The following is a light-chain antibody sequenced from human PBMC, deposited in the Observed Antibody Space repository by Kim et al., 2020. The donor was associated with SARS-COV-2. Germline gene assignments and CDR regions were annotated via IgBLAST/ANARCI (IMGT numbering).Light chain of an antibody. Sequence: LRQTATLTCAGNSNIVGNQGAAWLQQHQGHPPKLRSYRNNNRPSGISERFSASRSGNTASLTITGLQPEDEADYYCSALDSSLSGVFGGGTQLTVL. CDR2: RNN. J-gene: IGLJ3*02. V-gene: IGLV10-54*02. CDR1: SNIVGNQG. CDR3: SALDSSLSGV.